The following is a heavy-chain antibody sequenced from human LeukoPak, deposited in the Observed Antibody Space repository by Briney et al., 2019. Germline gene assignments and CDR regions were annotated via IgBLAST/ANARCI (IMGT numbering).Heavy chain of an antibody. CDR2: IYYSGST. CDR3: ARSTSSWYGVYFDY. J-gene: IGHJ4*02. Sequence: SETLSLTCTVSGGSISSSSYYWGWIRQPPGKGLEWIGSIYYSGSTYYNPSLKSRVTISVDTSKNQFSLKLSSVTAADTAVYYCARSTSSWYGVYFDYWGQGTLVTVSS. V-gene: IGHV4-39*01. D-gene: IGHD6-13*01. CDR1: GGSISSSSYY.